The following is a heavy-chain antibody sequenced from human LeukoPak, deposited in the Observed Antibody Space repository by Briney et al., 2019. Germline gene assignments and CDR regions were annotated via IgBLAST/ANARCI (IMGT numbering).Heavy chain of an antibody. CDR1: GFTFSSYA. D-gene: IGHD5-18*01. J-gene: IGHJ6*02. CDR2: ISGSGGST. Sequence: GGSLRLSCAASGFTFSSYAMSWVRQAPGKGLEWVSAISGSGGSTYYADSVKGRFTISRDNSKNTLYLQMNSLRAEDTAVYYCAKDGGIQRAFWYYGMGVWGQGTTVTVSS. CDR3: AKDGGIQRAFWYYGMGV. V-gene: IGHV3-23*01.